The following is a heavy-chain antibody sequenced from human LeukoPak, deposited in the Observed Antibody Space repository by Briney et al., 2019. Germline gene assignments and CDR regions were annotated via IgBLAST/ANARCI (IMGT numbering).Heavy chain of an antibody. D-gene: IGHD3-22*01. Sequence: ASVKVSCKASGYTFTGYYMHWVRQAPGQGLEWMGWINPNSGGTNYAQKLQGRVTMTTDTSTSTAYMELRSLRSDDTAVYYCARDVYYYDSSGYPYYMDVWGKGTTVTVSS. CDR1: GYTFTGYY. CDR3: ARDVYYYDSSGYPYYMDV. V-gene: IGHV1-2*02. J-gene: IGHJ6*03. CDR2: INPNSGGT.